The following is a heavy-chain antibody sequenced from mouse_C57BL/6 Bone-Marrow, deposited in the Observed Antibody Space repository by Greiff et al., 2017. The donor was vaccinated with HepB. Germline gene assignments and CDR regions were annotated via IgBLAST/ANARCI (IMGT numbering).Heavy chain of an antibody. D-gene: IGHD1-1*01. V-gene: IGHV1-69*01. Sequence: QVQLQQPGAELVMPGASVKLSCKASGYTFTSYWMHWVKQRPGQGLEWIGEIDPSDSYTNYNQKFKGKSTLTVDKSSSTAYMQRSRLTSEDSAVYYCARGNYYGSSSWGQGTLVTVSA. CDR1: GYTFTSYW. J-gene: IGHJ3*01. CDR3: ARGNYYGSSS. CDR2: IDPSDSYT.